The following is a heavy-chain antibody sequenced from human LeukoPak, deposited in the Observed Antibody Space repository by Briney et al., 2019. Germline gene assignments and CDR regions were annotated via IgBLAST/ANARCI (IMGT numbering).Heavy chain of an antibody. CDR3: ASAIRYCSGGSCYGQIDY. J-gene: IGHJ4*02. Sequence: PSQTLSLTCTVSGGSISSGDYYWSWIRQPPGKGLEWIGYIYYSGSTYYNPSLKSRVTKSVDTSKNQFSLKLSSVTAADRAVYYCASAIRYCSGGSCYGQIDYWGQGTLVTVSS. V-gene: IGHV4-30-4*01. CDR1: GGSISSGDYY. D-gene: IGHD2-15*01. CDR2: IYYSGST.